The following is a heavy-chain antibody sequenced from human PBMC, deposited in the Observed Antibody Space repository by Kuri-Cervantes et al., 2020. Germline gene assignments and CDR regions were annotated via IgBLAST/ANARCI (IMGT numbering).Heavy chain of an antibody. CDR3: ARDVASSAAAQGRSDAYDI. J-gene: IGHJ3*02. Sequence: ASVKVSCKASGYTFTSYYIHWVRQAPGQGLEWMAILNPSGGSTTYAQRFQGRVTMARDTSTSTVYMELSSLRSEDTAVYYCARDVASSAAAQGRSDAYDIWGQGTMVTVSS. CDR1: GYTFTSYY. CDR2: LNPSGGST. D-gene: IGHD6-13*01. V-gene: IGHV1-46*01.